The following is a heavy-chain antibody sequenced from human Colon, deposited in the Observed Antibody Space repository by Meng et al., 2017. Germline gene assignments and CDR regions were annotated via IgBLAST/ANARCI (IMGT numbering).Heavy chain of an antibody. CDR3: ARDSSSSAYSPFDY. V-gene: IGHV6-1*01. J-gene: IGHJ4*02. CDR2: TYYRSKWYN. Sequence: GHLQQSGPGLVKPSHTPSLTCAISGDSVSSNSAAWNWIRQSPSRGLEWLGRTYYRSKWYNDYAVSVKSRITINPDTSKNQFSLQLNSVTPEDTAVYYCARDSSSSAYSPFDYWGQGTLVTVSS. CDR1: GDSVSSNSAA. D-gene: IGHD3-22*01.